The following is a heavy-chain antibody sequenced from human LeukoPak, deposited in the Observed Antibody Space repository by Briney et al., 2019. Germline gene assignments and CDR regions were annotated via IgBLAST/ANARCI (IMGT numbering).Heavy chain of an antibody. CDR1: GGSISSGDYY. J-gene: IGHJ4*02. CDR2: IYHSGST. CDR3: ARAILYYDSSGYIDY. V-gene: IGHV4-30-4*01. Sequence: SQTLSLTCTVSGGSISSGDYYWGWVRQPPGKGLEWIGEIYHSGSTNYNPSLKSRVTISVDTSKNQFSLKLSSVTAADTAVYYCARAILYYDSSGYIDYWGQGTLVTVSS. D-gene: IGHD3-22*01.